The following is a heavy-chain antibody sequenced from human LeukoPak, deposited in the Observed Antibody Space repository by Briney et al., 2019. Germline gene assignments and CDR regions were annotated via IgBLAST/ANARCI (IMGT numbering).Heavy chain of an antibody. V-gene: IGHV4-4*07. CDR2: IYTSGST. CDR1: GGSISSYD. CDR3: ARETSDYYYYMDV. Sequence: SETLSLTCTVSGGSISSYDWSWIRQPAGKGLEWIWRIYTSGSTNYNPSLKSRVTMSVDTSKNQFSLKLSSVTAADTAVYYCARETSDYYYYMDVWGKGTTVTVSS. J-gene: IGHJ6*03.